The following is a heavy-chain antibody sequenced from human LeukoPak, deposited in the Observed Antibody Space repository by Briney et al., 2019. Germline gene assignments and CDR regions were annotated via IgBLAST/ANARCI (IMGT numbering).Heavy chain of an antibody. Sequence: GGSLRLSCAASGFTFSSYGMHWVRQAPGKGLEWVAFIRYDGSNKYYADSVKGRFTISRDNSKNTLYLQMNSLRAEDTAVYYCAKGRGYSGSKGSAFDIWGQGTMVTVSS. J-gene: IGHJ3*02. CDR3: AKGRGYSGSKGSAFDI. V-gene: IGHV3-30*02. CDR1: GFTFSSYG. D-gene: IGHD1-26*01. CDR2: IRYDGSNK.